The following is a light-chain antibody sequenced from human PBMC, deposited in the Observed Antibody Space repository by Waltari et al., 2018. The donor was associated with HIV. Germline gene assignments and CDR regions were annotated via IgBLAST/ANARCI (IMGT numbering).Light chain of an antibody. Sequence: NFMLTQPHSVSESPGKTVTISCTRSSGSIASNYVQWFQQRPGSSTTTVIFEDNRRPSGVPDRFSGSIDMSSNSASLTISGLKTDDDADYYCQSFDSSSVVFGGGTKLTVL. CDR1: SGSIASNY. CDR3: QSFDSSSVV. CDR2: EDN. J-gene: IGLJ2*01. V-gene: IGLV6-57*01.